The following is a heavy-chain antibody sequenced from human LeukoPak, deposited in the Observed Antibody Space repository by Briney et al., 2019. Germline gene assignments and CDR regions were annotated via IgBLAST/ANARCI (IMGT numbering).Heavy chain of an antibody. CDR1: GGSISSYY. CDR2: IYYSGST. CDR3: AREGPPYNIAARPFDY. V-gene: IGHV4-59*01. Sequence: PSETLSLTCTVSGGSISSYYWSWIRQPPGKGLEWIGYIYYSGSTNYNPSLKSRVTISVDTSKNQFSLKLSSVTAADTAVYYCAREGPPYNIAARPFDYWGQGTLVTVSS. D-gene: IGHD6-6*01. J-gene: IGHJ4*02.